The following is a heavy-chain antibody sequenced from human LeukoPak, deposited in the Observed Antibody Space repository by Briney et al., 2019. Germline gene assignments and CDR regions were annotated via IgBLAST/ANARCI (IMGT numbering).Heavy chain of an antibody. V-gene: IGHV4-34*01. CDR3: ARVSYYGSGSYYTSRMDV. CDR2: INHSGST. Sequence: SETLSLTCAVYGGSFSGYYWSWIRQPPGKGLEWIGEINHSGSTNYNPSLKSRVTISVDTSKNQFSLKLSSVTAADTAVYYCARVSYYGSGSYYTSRMDVWGKGTTVTVSS. J-gene: IGHJ6*04. D-gene: IGHD3-10*01. CDR1: GGSFSGYY.